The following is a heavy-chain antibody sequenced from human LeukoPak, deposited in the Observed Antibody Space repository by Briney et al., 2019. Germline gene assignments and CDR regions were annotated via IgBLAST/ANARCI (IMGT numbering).Heavy chain of an antibody. J-gene: IGHJ3*02. CDR3: ARATKSAGFHDILTGYYKPPHAFDI. CDR2: IIPIFGTA. V-gene: IGHV1-69*05. D-gene: IGHD3-9*01. CDR1: GGTFSSYA. Sequence: ASVKVSCKASGGTFSSYAISWVRQAPGQGLEWMGGIIPIFGTANYAQKFQGRVTITTDESTSTAYMELSSLRSEDTAVYYCARATKSAGFHDILTGYYKPPHAFDIWGQGTMVTVSS.